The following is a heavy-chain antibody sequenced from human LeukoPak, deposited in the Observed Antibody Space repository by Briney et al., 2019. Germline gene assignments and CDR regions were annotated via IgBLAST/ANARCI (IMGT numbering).Heavy chain of an antibody. CDR2: ITGSGDST. J-gene: IGHJ3*01. Sequence: PGGSLRLSCAASGFTFSSYGMHWVRQAPGKGLEWVSTITGSGDSTYSADSVKGRFTISRDNSKNTLYLQMNSLRAEDTAVYYCAKSSSGFLDVFDLWGQGTMVTVSS. CDR1: GFTFSSYG. D-gene: IGHD3-22*01. V-gene: IGHV3-23*01. CDR3: AKSSSGFLDVFDL.